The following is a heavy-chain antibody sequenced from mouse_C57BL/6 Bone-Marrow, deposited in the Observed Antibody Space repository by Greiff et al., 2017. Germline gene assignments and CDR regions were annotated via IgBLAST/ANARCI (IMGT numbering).Heavy chain of an antibody. CDR3: ARSSWVAY. J-gene: IGHJ3*01. CDR1: GYTFTDYY. CDR2: IYPGSGNT. Sequence: VQLQESGAELVRPGASVKLSCKASGYTFTDYYINWVKQRPGQGLEWIARIYPGSGNTYYNEKFKGKATLTAEKSSSTAYMQLSSLTSEDSAVYFCARSSWVAYWGQGTLVTVSA. V-gene: IGHV1-76*01.